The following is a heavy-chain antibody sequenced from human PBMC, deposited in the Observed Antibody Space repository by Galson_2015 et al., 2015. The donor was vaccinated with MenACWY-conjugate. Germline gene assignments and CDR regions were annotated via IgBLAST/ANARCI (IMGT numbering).Heavy chain of an antibody. Sequence: SLRLSCAASGFTFSNYLMGWFRQAPGKGLEWVGYIQSKNYGAHTQYAASVEGRFTISRDDSRSIAYLQMNRLQTEDTAVYYCSRADHRYCSRTNCPFDHWGQGTLVTDSS. D-gene: IGHD2-2*01. J-gene: IGHJ4*02. CDR2: IQSKNYGAHT. V-gene: IGHV3-49*03. CDR3: SRADHRYCSRTNCPFDH. CDR1: GFTFSNYL.